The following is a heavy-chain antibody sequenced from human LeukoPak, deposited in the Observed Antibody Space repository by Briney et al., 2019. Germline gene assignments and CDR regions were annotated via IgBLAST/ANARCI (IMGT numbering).Heavy chain of an antibody. D-gene: IGHD6-6*01. Sequence: SETLSLTCTVSGRSISSSSYYWGWIRQPPGKGLEWVGSFYYSGSTYYNSSLKSRVTISVDTSKNQFSLKLSSVTASDTAVYYCARLKQYSSSPLFSDVWGKGTTVTVSS. CDR1: GRSISSSSYY. CDR2: FYYSGST. CDR3: ARLKQYSSSPLFSDV. J-gene: IGHJ6*04. V-gene: IGHV4-39*01.